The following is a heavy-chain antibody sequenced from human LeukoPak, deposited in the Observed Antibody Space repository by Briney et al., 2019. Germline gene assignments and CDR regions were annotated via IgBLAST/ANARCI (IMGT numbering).Heavy chain of an antibody. J-gene: IGHJ4*02. CDR2: IIPIFGTA. V-gene: IGHV1-69*05. D-gene: IGHD3-22*01. CDR1: GGTFSSYA. CDR3: AREYYYDSSGYYYVIDY. Sequence: SVKVSCKASGGTFSSYAISWVRQAPGQGLEWMGRIIPIFGTANYAQKFQGGVTITTDESTSTAYMELSSLRSEDTAVYYCAREYYYDSSGYYYVIDYWGQGTLVTVSS.